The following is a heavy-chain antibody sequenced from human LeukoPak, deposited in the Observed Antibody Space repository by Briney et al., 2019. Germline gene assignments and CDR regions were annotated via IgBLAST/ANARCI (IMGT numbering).Heavy chain of an antibody. CDR1: GFTFSSYA. V-gene: IGHV3-64*04. CDR2: ISSNGGST. Sequence: GGSLRLSCSASGFTFSSYAMHWVRQAPGKGLEYVSAISSNGGSTYYADSVKGRFTISRDNSKNTLYLQMNSLRAEDTAVYYCAKVFGMGAVAGHFDYWGQGTLVTVSS. J-gene: IGHJ4*02. D-gene: IGHD6-19*01. CDR3: AKVFGMGAVAGHFDY.